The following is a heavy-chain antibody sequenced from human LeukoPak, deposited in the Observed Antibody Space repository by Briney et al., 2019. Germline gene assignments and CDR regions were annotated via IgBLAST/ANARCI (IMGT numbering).Heavy chain of an antibody. D-gene: IGHD1-14*01. CDR3: ARGAPELLPLFDY. CDR1: GGSISSSSYY. Sequence: SETVSLTCTVSGGSISSSSYYWGWIRQPPGKGLEWIGSIYYSGSTYYNPSLKSRVTISVDTSKNQFSLKLSSVTAADTAVYYCARGAPELLPLFDYWGQGTLVTVSS. CDR2: IYYSGST. J-gene: IGHJ4*02. V-gene: IGHV4-39*07.